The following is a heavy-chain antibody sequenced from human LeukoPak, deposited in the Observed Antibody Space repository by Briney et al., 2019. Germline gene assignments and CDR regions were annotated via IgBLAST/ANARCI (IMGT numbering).Heavy chain of an antibody. Sequence: GASVKVSCKASGYTFTSYDINWVRQATGQGLEWMGWMNPNSGNTGYAQKFQGRVTMTRNTSISTAYMELSSLRSEDMAVYYCVMAYYDSSGYYPQARLDYWGQGTLVTVSS. J-gene: IGHJ4*02. D-gene: IGHD3-22*01. CDR3: VMAYYDSSGYYPQARLDY. V-gene: IGHV1-8*01. CDR2: MNPNSGNT. CDR1: GYTFTSYD.